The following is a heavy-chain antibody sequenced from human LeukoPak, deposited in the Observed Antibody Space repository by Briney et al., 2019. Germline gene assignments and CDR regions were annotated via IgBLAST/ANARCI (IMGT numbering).Heavy chain of an antibody. CDR3: ARDRRVDLAAAGTFDY. CDR1: GGSLSSYY. J-gene: IGHJ4*02. V-gene: IGHV4-59*01. D-gene: IGHD6-13*01. Sequence: SETLSLTCTVSGGSLSSYYWSWIRQPPGKGLEWIGYIYYSGSTNYNPSLKSRVTISVDTSKNQFSLKLSSVTAADTAVYYCARDRRVDLAAAGTFDYWGQGTLVTVSS. CDR2: IYYSGST.